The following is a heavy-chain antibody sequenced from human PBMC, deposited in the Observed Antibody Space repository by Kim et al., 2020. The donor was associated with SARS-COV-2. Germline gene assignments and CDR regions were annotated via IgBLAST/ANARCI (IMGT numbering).Heavy chain of an antibody. V-gene: IGHV3-48*04. J-gene: IGHJ6*01. CDR2: ISSTSSTI. D-gene: IGHD2-2*01. CDR1: GFTFSIYS. Sequence: GGSLRLSCAVSGFTFSIYSMNWVRQAPGEGLEWVSYISSTSSTIYYADSVKGRFTISRDNAKNSLYLQMNGVRAEDTAVYDVARTHCSTTSCYGPLYYYG. CDR3: ARTHCSTTSCYGPLYYYG.